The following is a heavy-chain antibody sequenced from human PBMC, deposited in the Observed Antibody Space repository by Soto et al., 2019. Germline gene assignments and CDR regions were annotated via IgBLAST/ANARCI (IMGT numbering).Heavy chain of an antibody. CDR2: IYPGDSTA. Sequence: GESLKISCQSSGYNFPTYWIAWLRQVPGKGLEWVGVIYPGDSTATYSPSFQGQVTISVDKSINTAYLQWSGLKASDTAMYFCARRTTPMAFDLWGQGTLVTVSS. CDR1: GYNFPTYW. CDR3: ARRTTPMAFDL. D-gene: IGHD5-18*01. J-gene: IGHJ4*02. V-gene: IGHV5-51*01.